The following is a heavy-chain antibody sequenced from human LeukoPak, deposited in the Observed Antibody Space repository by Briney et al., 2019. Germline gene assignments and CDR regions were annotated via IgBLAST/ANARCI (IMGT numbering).Heavy chain of an antibody. V-gene: IGHV4-61*02. CDR1: GGSISSGSYY. J-gene: IGHJ4*02. CDR2: IYTSGST. CDR3: ARGEERDFDY. Sequence: SETLSLTCTVSGGSISSGSYYWSWIRQPAGKGLEWIGRIYTSGSTNYNPSLKSRVTISVDTSKNQFSLKLSPVTAADTAVYYCARGEERDFDYWGQGTLVTVSS.